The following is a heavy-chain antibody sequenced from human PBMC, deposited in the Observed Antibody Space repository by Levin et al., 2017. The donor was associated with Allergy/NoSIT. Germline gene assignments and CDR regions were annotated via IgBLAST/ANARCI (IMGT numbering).Heavy chain of an antibody. Sequence: GESLKISCAASGFTFSDYYMSWIRQAPGKGLEWVSYISSSGSTIYYADSVKGRFTISRDNAKNSLYLQMNSLRAEDTAVYYCAREQSYYYYGMDVWGQGTTVTVSS. J-gene: IGHJ6*02. V-gene: IGHV3-11*01. CDR1: GFTFSDYY. CDR3: AREQSYYYYGMDV. D-gene: IGHD6-19*01. CDR2: ISSSGSTI.